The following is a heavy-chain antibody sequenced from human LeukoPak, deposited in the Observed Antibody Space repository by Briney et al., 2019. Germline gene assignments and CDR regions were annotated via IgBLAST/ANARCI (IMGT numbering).Heavy chain of an antibody. CDR1: GFTFSSYA. D-gene: IGHD2/OR15-2a*01. CDR3: AKEFLRPSDYYFDY. CDR2: LSGSGGST. V-gene: IGHV3-23*01. Sequence: GGTLRLSCAAAGFTFSSYAMSWVRQAPGKGLEWVSALSGSGGSTYYADSVKGRFTISRDNSKNTLYLQMSSLRAEDTVVYYCAKEFLRPSDYYFDYWGQGTLVTVSS. J-gene: IGHJ4*02.